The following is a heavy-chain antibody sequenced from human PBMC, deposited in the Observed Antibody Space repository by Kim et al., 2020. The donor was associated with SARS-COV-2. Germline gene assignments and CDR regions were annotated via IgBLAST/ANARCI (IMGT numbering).Heavy chain of an antibody. D-gene: IGHD2-2*01. CDR3: ASCSSTSCYWPSEYFQH. V-gene: IGHV1-69*13. Sequence: SVKVSCKASGGTFSSYAISWVRQAPGQGLEWMGGIIPIFGTANYAQKFQGRVTITADESTSTAYMELSSLRSEDTAVYYCASCSSTSCYWPSEYFQHWGQGTLVTVSS. J-gene: IGHJ1*01. CDR1: GGTFSSYA. CDR2: IIPIFGTA.